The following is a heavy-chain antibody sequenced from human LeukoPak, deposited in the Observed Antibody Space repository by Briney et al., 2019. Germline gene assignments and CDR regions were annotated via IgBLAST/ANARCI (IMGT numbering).Heavy chain of an antibody. CDR2: IYYSGRT. CDR1: GGSISSYY. Sequence: PSETLSLTCTVSGGSISSYYWSWIRQPPGKGLEWIGYIYYSGRTTYNPSLKSRVTISVNTSKNQFSLKLSSVTAADTAVYYCARRSSSWSDYWGQGTLVTVSS. V-gene: IGHV4-59*01. D-gene: IGHD6-13*01. CDR3: ARRSSSWSDY. J-gene: IGHJ4*02.